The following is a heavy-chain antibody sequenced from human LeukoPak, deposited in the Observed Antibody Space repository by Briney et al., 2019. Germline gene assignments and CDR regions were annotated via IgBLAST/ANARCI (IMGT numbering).Heavy chain of an antibody. CDR3: AKEGEHLVVVPADMRAFDV. D-gene: IGHD2-2*01. J-gene: IGHJ3*01. CDR2: IRFDGKYI. V-gene: IGHV3-30*02. CDR1: GFTFSYYG. Sequence: QSGGSLRLSCVTSGFTFSYYGMHWVRQAPGKGLEWVAFIRFDGKYIHYADSVKGRFTISRDSSENTVQLQMNSLRVDDTAVYYCAKEGEHLVVVPADMRAFDVWGQGTVVTVSS.